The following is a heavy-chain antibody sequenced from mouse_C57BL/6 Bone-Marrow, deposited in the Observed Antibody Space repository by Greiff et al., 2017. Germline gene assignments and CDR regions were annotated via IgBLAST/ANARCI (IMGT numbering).Heavy chain of an antibody. CDR3: ATYYYGSSYAWFAY. J-gene: IGHJ3*01. CDR1: GYTFTSYW. CDR2: IYPGSGST. D-gene: IGHD1-1*01. V-gene: IGHV1-55*01. Sequence: VQLQQPGAELVKPGASVKMSCKASGYTFTSYWITWVKQRPGQGLEWIGDIYPGSGSTNYNEKFKSKATLTVDTSSSTAYMQLSSLTSEDSAVYYCATYYYGSSYAWFAYWGQGTLVTVSA.